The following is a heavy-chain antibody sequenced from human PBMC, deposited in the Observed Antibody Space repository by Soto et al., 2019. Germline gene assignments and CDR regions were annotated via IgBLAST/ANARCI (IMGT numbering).Heavy chain of an antibody. CDR1: GFTFSSYA. CDR2: ISYDGSNK. Sequence: QVQLVESGGGVVQPGRSLRLSCAASGFTFSSYAMHWVRQAPGKGLEWVAVISYDGSNKYYADSVKGRFIISRDNSKNTLYLQMNSLRAEDTAVYYCARALGGQWLVSHFDYWGQGTLVTVSS. J-gene: IGHJ4*02. D-gene: IGHD6-19*01. CDR3: ARALGGQWLVSHFDY. V-gene: IGHV3-30-3*01.